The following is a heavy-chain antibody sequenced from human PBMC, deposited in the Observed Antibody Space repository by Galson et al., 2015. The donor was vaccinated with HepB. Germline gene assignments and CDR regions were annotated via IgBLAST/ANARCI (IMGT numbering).Heavy chain of an antibody. CDR3: ARHHPNSGSYYGAFDI. CDR2: IHPGDSDA. J-gene: IGHJ3*02. V-gene: IGHV5-51*01. Sequence: QSGAEVKKPGESLKISCWGSGYTFTTYWIGWVRQMPGKGLEWMGIIHPGDSDARYRQSFQGLVTISVHKSINTAYLQLNSLRASDTAIYYCARHHPNSGSYYGAFDIWGQGTMVTVSS. D-gene: IGHD1-26*01. CDR1: GYTFTTYW.